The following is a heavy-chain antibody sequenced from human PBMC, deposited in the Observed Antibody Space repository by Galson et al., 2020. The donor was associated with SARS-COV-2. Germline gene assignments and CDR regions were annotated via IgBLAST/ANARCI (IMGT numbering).Heavy chain of an antibody. V-gene: IGHV4-59*01. Sequence: SETLSLTCTVSGGSISSYYWSWIRQPPGKGLEWIGYIYYSGSTNYNPSLKSRVTISVDTSKNQFSLKLSSVTAADTAVYYCARAAQTYYDFWSGYYKAPHFDYWGQGTLVAVSS. CDR1: GGSISSYY. D-gene: IGHD3-3*01. CDR3: ARAAQTYYDFWSGYYKAPHFDY. J-gene: IGHJ4*02. CDR2: IYYSGST.